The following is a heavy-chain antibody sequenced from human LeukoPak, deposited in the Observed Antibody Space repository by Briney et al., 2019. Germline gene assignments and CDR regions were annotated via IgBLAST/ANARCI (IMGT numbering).Heavy chain of an antibody. V-gene: IGHV3-21*01. D-gene: IGHD3-3*01. CDR2: ISSSSSYI. CDR3: ARDTGTDYDFWSGYYGREYYYYYMDV. CDR1: GFTFSSYS. Sequence: PGGSLRLSCAASGFTFSSYSMNWVRQAPGKGLEWVSSISSSSSYIYYADSVKGRFTISRDNAKNSLYLQMNSLRAEDTAVYYCARDTGTDYDFWSGYYGREYYYYYMDVWGKGTTVTVSS. J-gene: IGHJ6*03.